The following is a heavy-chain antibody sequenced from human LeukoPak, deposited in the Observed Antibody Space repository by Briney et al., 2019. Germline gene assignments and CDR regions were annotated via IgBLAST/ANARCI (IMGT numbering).Heavy chain of an antibody. CDR3: ARLRGGYSYGYAPDY. CDR1: GYSISSGYY. V-gene: IGHV4-38-2*01. Sequence: SETLSLTCAVSGYSISSGYYWGWIRQPPGKGLEWIGSIYHSGSTYYNPSLKSRVTISVDTSKNQFSLKLSSVTAADTAVYYCARLRGGYSYGYAPDYWGQGTLVTVSS. J-gene: IGHJ4*02. D-gene: IGHD5-18*01. CDR2: IYHSGST.